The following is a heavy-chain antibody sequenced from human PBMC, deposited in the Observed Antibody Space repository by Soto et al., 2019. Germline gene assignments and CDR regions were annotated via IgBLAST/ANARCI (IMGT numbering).Heavy chain of an antibody. CDR3: VKGGFTVTTIDH. Sequence: EVKLSEYGGALVQPGGSLRVSCVGSGFTLTAFAMTWVRQAPGKGLEWVSVISGSGDYTSYADSVRGRFTISGDNSRNTLYLQMDSLRADDTAVYYCVKGGFTVTTIDHWCQGTLVAVSS. J-gene: IGHJ4*02. CDR2: ISGSGDYT. V-gene: IGHV3-23*01. CDR1: GFTLTAFA. D-gene: IGHD4-17*01.